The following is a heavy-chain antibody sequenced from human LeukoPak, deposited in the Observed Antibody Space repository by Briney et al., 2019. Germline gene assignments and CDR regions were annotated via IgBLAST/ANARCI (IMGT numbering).Heavy chain of an antibody. CDR3: ARGTGSEALDI. V-gene: IGHV1-69*04. Sequence: SVKVSCKASGGTFSSYAISWVRQAPGQGLEWMGRIIPILGIANYAQKFQGRVTITADKSASTAYMELSSLRSEDTAVYYCARGTGSEALDIWGPGTMVTVSS. CDR1: GGTFSSYA. J-gene: IGHJ3*02. D-gene: IGHD2-15*01. CDR2: IIPILGIA.